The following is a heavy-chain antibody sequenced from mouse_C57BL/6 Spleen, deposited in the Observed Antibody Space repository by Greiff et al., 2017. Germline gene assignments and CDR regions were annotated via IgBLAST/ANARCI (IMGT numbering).Heavy chain of an antibody. V-gene: IGHV2-2*01. Sequence: VQLQQSGPGLVQPSQSLSITCTVSGFSLTSYGVHWVRQSPGKGLEWLGVIWSGGSTDNNAAFITRLSISKDNSKSQVFFKRNSLQADDTAIYYCARKGYSNYEGAWFAYWGQGTLVTVSA. CDR1: GFSLTSYG. CDR3: ARKGYSNYEGAWFAY. D-gene: IGHD2-5*01. J-gene: IGHJ3*01. CDR2: IWSGGST.